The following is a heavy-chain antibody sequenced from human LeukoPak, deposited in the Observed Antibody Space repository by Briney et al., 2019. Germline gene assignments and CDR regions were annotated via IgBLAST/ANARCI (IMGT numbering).Heavy chain of an antibody. CDR2: INPNSGGT. V-gene: IGHV1-2*02. CDR3: ARGIEFSNTNWFDP. Sequence: ASVKVSCKASGYTFTSYDINWVRQATGQGLEWMGWINPNSGGTNYAQKFQGRVTMTRDTSISTAYMELSRLRSDDTAVYYCARGIEFSNTNWFDPWGQGTLVTVSS. D-gene: IGHD3-3*02. J-gene: IGHJ5*02. CDR1: GYTFTSYD.